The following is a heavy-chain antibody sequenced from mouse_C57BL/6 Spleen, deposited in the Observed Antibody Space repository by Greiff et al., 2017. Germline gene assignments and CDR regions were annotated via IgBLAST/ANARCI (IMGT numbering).Heavy chain of an antibody. CDR2: INPSSGYT. Sequence: VQLQESGAELARPGASVKMSCKASGYTFTSYTMHWVKQRPGQGLEWIGYINPSSGYTKYNQKFKDKATLTADKSSSTAYMQLSSLTSEDSAVYYCARFTGTVVACDYWGQGTTLTVSS. J-gene: IGHJ2*01. V-gene: IGHV1-4*01. CDR1: GYTFTSYT. D-gene: IGHD1-1*01. CDR3: ARFTGTVVACDY.